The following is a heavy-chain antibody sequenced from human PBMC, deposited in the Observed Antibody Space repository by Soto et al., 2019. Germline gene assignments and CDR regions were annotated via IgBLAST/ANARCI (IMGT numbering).Heavy chain of an antibody. Sequence: PGESLKISCAASGFTFSSYAMSWVRQAPGKGLEWVSAISGSGGSTYYADSVKGRFTISRDNSKNTLYLQMNSLRAEDTAVYYCAKTYYYDADPGGYFDYWGQGTLVTVSS. CDR2: ISGSGGST. J-gene: IGHJ4*02. CDR1: GFTFSSYA. CDR3: AKTYYYDADPGGYFDY. D-gene: IGHD3-22*01. V-gene: IGHV3-23*01.